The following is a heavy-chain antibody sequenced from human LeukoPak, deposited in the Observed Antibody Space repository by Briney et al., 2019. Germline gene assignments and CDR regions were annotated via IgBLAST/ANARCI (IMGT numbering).Heavy chain of an antibody. V-gene: IGHV1-2*02. J-gene: IGHJ4*02. Sequence: ASVKVSCKTSGFTFTGYYIHWVRQAPGQGLEWMGWTNLNSGGTTYAQKFQGRVTMTRDTSISTAYMELSRLRSDDTAVYFCARDAVTVATPYFDFWGQGTLVTVSS. CDR3: ARDAVTVATPYFDF. CDR1: GFTFTGYY. CDR2: TNLNSGGT. D-gene: IGHD4-11*01.